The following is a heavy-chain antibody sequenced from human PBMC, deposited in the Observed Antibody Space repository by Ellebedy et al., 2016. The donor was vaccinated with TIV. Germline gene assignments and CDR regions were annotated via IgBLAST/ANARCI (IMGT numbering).Heavy chain of an antibody. CDR2: INPNSGGT. J-gene: IGHJ6*02. V-gene: IGHV1-2*02. Sequence: ASVKVSCKASGYTFTGYYMHWVRQVPGQGLEWMGWINPNSGGTNYAQKFQGRVTMTRDTSISTAYMELSRLRSDDTAVYYCATRRYGDYAYYYYYGMDVWGQGTTVTVSS. CDR3: ATRRYGDYAYYYYYGMDV. D-gene: IGHD4-17*01. CDR1: GYTFTGYY.